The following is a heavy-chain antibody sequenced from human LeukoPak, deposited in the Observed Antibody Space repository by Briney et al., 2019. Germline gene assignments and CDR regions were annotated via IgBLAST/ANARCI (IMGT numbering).Heavy chain of an antibody. CDR2: IYYSGST. J-gene: IGHJ6*02. CDR3: ARSRRDIVVVPAASHYGMDV. V-gene: IGHV4-39*01. D-gene: IGHD2-2*01. CDR1: GGSISSGSYY. Sequence: SETLSLTCTVSGGSISSGSYYWGWIRQPPGKGLEWIGSIYYSGSTYYNPSLKSRVTISVDTSKNQFSLKLSSVTAADTAVYYCARSRRDIVVVPAASHYGMDVWGQGTTVTVSS.